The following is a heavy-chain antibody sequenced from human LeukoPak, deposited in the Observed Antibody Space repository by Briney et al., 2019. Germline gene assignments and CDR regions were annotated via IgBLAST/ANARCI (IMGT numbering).Heavy chain of an antibody. CDR1: GGSISSGDYY. CDR2: IYYSGST. V-gene: IGHV4-30-4*01. CDR3: ARAPMPNYYYYYMDV. D-gene: IGHD2-2*01. J-gene: IGHJ6*03. Sequence: SQTLSLTCTVSGGSISSGDYYWSWIRQPPGKGLEWIGYIYYSGSTYYNPSLKSRVTISVDTSKNQFSLKLSSVTAADTAVYYCARAPMPNYYYYYMDVWGKGTTVTVSS.